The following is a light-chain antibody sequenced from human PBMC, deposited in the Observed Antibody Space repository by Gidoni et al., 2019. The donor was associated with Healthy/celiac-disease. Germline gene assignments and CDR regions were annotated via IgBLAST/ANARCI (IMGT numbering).Light chain of an antibody. Sequence: DIQMTQSPYSLSASVGDRVTITCRASQSISSYLNWYQQKPGKAPKLLIYAASSLQSGVPSRFSGSGSGTDFTLTISSLQPEDFATYYFQQSYSTPPWTFGQGTKVEIK. CDR3: QQSYSTPPWT. CDR2: AAS. J-gene: IGKJ1*01. CDR1: QSISSY. V-gene: IGKV1-39*01.